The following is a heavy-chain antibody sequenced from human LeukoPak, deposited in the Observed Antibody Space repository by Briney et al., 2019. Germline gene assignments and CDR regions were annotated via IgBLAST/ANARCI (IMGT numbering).Heavy chain of an antibody. CDR2: IYSGGST. V-gene: IGHV3-53*01. Sequence: GGSLRLSCAASGFTVSSNYMSWVGQAPGKGLEWVSVIYSGGSTYYADSVKGRFTISRDNSKNTLYLQMNSLRAEDTAVYYCARDIAYDSRGYYSPHFDYWGQGTLVTVSS. J-gene: IGHJ4*02. CDR1: GFTVSSNY. D-gene: IGHD3-22*01. CDR3: ARDIAYDSRGYYSPHFDY.